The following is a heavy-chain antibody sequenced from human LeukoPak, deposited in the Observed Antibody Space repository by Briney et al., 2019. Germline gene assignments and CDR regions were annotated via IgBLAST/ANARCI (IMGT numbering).Heavy chain of an antibody. J-gene: IGHJ4*02. CDR1: GFTFSSYV. D-gene: IGHD3-10*01. V-gene: IGHV3-23*01. CDR3: AKGGMVRGEYDY. Sequence: GGSLRLSCAASGFTFSSYVMGWVRQAPGKGLELVSGVSGSGGSAYYADSVKGRFTISRDNSKNTLYLQMNTLRVEDTAVYYCAKGGMVRGEYDYWGQGTLVTVSS. CDR2: VSGSGGSA.